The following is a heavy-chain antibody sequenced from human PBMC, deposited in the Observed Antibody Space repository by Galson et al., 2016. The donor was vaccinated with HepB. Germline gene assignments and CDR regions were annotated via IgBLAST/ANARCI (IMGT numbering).Heavy chain of an antibody. Sequence: SLRLSCAASGFTFSSYSMNWVRQAPGKGLEWVSYISSSSSTIYYADSVKGRFTISRDDAKNSLYLQMNSLRDEDTAVYYCARDALLIAAVGIGYYYYYGMDVWGQGTTVTVSS. D-gene: IGHD6-13*01. CDR3: ARDALLIAAVGIGYYYYYGMDV. CDR2: ISSSSSTI. J-gene: IGHJ6*02. CDR1: GFTFSSYS. V-gene: IGHV3-48*02.